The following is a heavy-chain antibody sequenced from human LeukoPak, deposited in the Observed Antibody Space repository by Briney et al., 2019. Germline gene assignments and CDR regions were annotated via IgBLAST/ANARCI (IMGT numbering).Heavy chain of an antibody. CDR1: GYTFTSYA. J-gene: IGHJ5*02. V-gene: IGHV1-3*03. CDR3: ARGWNYDILTGYYNPNWFDP. CDR2: INAGNGNT. Sequence: ASVKVSCKASGYTFTSYAMHWVRQAPGQRLEWMGWINAGNGNTKYSQEFQGRVTITRDTSASTAYMELSSLRSEDMAVYYCARGWNYDILTGYYNPNWFDPWGQGTLATVSS. D-gene: IGHD3-9*01.